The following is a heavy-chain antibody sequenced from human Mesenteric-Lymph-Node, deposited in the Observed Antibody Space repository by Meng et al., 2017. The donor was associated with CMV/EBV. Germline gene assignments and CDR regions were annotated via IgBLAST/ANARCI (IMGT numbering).Heavy chain of an antibody. CDR2: IYHSGST. CDR3: VREIRGYCASTSCSTSYFDY. J-gene: IGHJ4*02. V-gene: IGHV4-38-2*02. CDR1: GFTFSSYA. Sequence: GSLRLSCAASGFTFSSYAMSWVRQAPGKGLEWIGSIYHSGSTYYNPSLESRVTISVDTSKNQFSLKLNSMTAADTAVYYCVREIRGYCASTSCSTSYFDYWGQGTLVTVSS. D-gene: IGHD2-2*03.